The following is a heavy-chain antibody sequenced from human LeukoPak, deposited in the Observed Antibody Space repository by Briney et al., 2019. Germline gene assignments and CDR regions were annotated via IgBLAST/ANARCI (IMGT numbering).Heavy chain of an antibody. CDR2: INHSGST. V-gene: IGHV4-34*01. J-gene: IGHJ4*02. CDR1: GGSFSGYY. CDR3: ARGHLTFDY. D-gene: IGHD3-9*01. Sequence: SETLSLTCAVYGGSFSGYYWGWIRQPPGKGLEWIGEINHSGSTNYNPSLKSRVTISVDTSKNQFSLKLSSVTAADTAVYYCARGHLTFDYWGQGTLVTVSS.